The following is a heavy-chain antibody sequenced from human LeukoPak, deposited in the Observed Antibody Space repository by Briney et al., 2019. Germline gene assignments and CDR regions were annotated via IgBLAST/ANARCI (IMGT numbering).Heavy chain of an antibody. Sequence: PGGSLRLSCAASGFTFSSYAMSWVRQAPGKGLEWVSAISGSGNIIFYADSVKGRFTISRDNAQKSLYLQMNGLGAEDAAVYYGARGRACSDYCGQGTLVTVSS. V-gene: IGHV3-23*01. CDR1: GFTFSSYA. J-gene: IGHJ4*02. CDR2: ISGSGNII. D-gene: IGHD2-15*01. CDR3: ARGRACSDY.